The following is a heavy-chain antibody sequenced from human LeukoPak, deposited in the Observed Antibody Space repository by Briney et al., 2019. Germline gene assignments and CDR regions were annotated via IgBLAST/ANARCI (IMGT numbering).Heavy chain of an antibody. CDR2: VSADGRTQ. D-gene: IGHD5-24*01. J-gene: IGHJ4*02. V-gene: IGHV3-30*03. Sequence: GGSLRLSCAASGFTFSSYAMSWVRQAPGKGLEWVTVVSADGRTQLYSDSVKGRFTISRDNSLNTLHLQMNSLRTEDTAVYYCAREFGHNRWYFDYWGQGALVTVSS. CDR1: GFTFSSYA. CDR3: AREFGHNRWYFDY.